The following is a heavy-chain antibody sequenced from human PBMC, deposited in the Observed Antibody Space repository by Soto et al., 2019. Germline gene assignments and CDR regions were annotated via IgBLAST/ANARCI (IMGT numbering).Heavy chain of an antibody. CDR1: GFTFSSYA. V-gene: IGHV3-23*01. CDR2: ISGSGSST. Sequence: EVQLLESGGGLVQPGGSLRLSCAASGFTFSSYAMSWVRQAPGKGLEWVSAISGSGSSTYYSDSVKRRFTISRDNSKNTLYLQMNSLRAEDTAVYYCAKDGIGRIVVVVAATKFPPPNYFDYWGQGTLVTVSS. CDR3: AKDGIGRIVVVVAATKFPPPNYFDY. J-gene: IGHJ4*02. D-gene: IGHD2-15*01.